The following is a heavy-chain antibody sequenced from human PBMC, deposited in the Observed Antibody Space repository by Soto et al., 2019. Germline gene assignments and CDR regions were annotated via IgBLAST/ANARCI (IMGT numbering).Heavy chain of an antibody. CDR3: ARGPLIRGYSYGYCTY. CDR2: ISYDGSNK. Sequence: GGSLRLSCAASGFTFSSYAMHWVRQAPGKGLEWVAVISYDGSNKYYADSVKGRFTISRDNSKNTLYLQMNSLRAEDTAVYYCARGPLIRGYSYGYCTYWGQGTLVTVSS. CDR1: GFTFSSYA. V-gene: IGHV3-30-3*01. J-gene: IGHJ4*02. D-gene: IGHD5-18*01.